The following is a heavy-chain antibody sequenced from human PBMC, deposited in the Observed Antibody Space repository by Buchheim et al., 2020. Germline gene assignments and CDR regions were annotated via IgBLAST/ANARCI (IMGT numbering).Heavy chain of an antibody. CDR2: IYYSGST. Sequence: QLQLQESGPGLVKPSETLSLTCTVSGGSISSSRDYWGWIRQPPGKGLEWIGSIYYSGSTYYNPSLKSRVTISVDTSKTQFSLNLRSVTAADAAVYYCARHGGGYLHYFDYWGQG. V-gene: IGHV4-39*01. D-gene: IGHD2-15*01. J-gene: IGHJ4*02. CDR1: GGSISSSRDY. CDR3: ARHGGGYLHYFDY.